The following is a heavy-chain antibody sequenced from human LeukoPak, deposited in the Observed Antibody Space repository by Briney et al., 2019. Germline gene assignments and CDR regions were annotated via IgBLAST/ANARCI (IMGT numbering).Heavy chain of an antibody. D-gene: IGHD3-3*01. J-gene: IGHJ3*02. CDR1: GFTFSSYA. Sequence: PGGSLRLSCAASGFTFSSYAMSWVRQAPGKGLEWVSVIYSGGSTYYADSVKGRFTISRDNSKNTLYLQMNSLRAEDTAVYYCARKRVESVRPLDAFDIWGQGTMVTVSS. V-gene: IGHV3-53*01. CDR2: IYSGGST. CDR3: ARKRVESVRPLDAFDI.